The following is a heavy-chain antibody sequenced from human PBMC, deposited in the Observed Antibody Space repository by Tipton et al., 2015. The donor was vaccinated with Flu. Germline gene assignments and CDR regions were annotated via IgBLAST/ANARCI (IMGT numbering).Heavy chain of an antibody. CDR2: MFHSGST. J-gene: IGHJ4*02. V-gene: IGHV4-39*07. CDR3: VSDRGWMTEDF. CDR1: GGSISSSSHH. D-gene: IGHD5-12*01. Sequence: TLSLTCTASGGSISSSSHHWGWIRQPPGKGLEWIGCMFHSGSTYYNPSLKSRVTISLDTSKNQFSLKLSSVTAADTAVYYCVSDRGWMTEDFWGPGTLVTVSS.